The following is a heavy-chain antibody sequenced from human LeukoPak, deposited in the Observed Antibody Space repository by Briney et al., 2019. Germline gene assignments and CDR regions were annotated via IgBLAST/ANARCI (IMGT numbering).Heavy chain of an antibody. CDR2: IYYSGST. V-gene: IGHV4-59*01. CDR3: AGDDYGDGSFDY. Sequence: PSETLSLTCTVSGGSISSYYWSWIRQPPGKGLEWIGYIYYSGSTNYKPSLKSRVTISVDTSKNQFSLKLSSVTAADTAVYYCAGDDYGDGSFDYWGQGTLVTVSS. D-gene: IGHD4-17*01. CDR1: GGSISSYY. J-gene: IGHJ4*02.